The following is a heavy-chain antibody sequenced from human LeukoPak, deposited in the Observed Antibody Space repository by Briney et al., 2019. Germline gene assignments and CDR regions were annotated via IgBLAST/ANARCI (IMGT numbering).Heavy chain of an antibody. Sequence: PGGSLRLSCAASGFTTTGNYITWVRQAPGKGLEWVSVIYSGGRTNYADSVKDRFSISRDSSNDTVYLQLNSLRIEDTAVYFCARVPFTSSLGDYFDYWGQGTLVTVSS. CDR3: ARVPFTSSLGDYFDY. D-gene: IGHD6-19*01. CDR2: IYSGGRT. J-gene: IGHJ4*02. CDR1: GFTTTGNY. V-gene: IGHV3-66*01.